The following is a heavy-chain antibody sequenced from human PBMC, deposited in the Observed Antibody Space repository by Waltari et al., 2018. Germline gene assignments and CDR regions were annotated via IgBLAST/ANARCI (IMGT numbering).Heavy chain of an antibody. CDR1: GYSISNGYY. J-gene: IGHJ5*01. CDR3: ARGYNTGWYNS. V-gene: IGHV4-38-2*02. CDR2: ISYNGNT. Sequence: VQLQESDPGLVQPSETLSLTCTVAGYSISNGYYWGWIRLPPGRGLEWIATISYNGNTYYNPSLKSRVTITADTSKNQFSLKLTSVTAADTAIYYCARGYNTGWYNSWGHGTLVTVSS. D-gene: IGHD2-8*02.